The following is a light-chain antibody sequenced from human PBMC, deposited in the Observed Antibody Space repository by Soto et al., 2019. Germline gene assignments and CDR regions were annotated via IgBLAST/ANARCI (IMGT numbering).Light chain of an antibody. CDR3: CSYASSSTLV. CDR1: SRDVGNYNL. Sequence: QSVLTQPASVSGSPGQSITISCNGTSRDVGNYNLVSWYQQHPGKGPKFMIYEVSKRPSGVSDRFSGSKSGNTASLTISGLQADDEADYYCCSYASSSTLVFGTGTKVTVL. J-gene: IGLJ1*01. CDR2: EVS. V-gene: IGLV2-14*02.